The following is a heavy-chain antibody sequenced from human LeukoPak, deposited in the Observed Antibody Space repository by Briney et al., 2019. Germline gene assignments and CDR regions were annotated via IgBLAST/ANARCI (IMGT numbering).Heavy chain of an antibody. D-gene: IGHD1-1*01. CDR3: AKGHTNLDPA. V-gene: IGHV3-23*01. CDR2: IYENGGTT. Sequence: PGGSLRLSCVGSGFTFRSHAMSWVRQAPEKGLEFVSGIYENGGTTYYADSVKGRFSMSRDNGKNSLYLQMNSLRGEDTAIYFCAKGHTNLDPAGDQGALVIVSS. J-gene: IGHJ4*02. CDR1: GFTFRSHA.